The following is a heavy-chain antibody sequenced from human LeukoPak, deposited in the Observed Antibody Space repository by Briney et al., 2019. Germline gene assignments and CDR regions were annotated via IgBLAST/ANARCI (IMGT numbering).Heavy chain of an antibody. J-gene: IGHJ4*02. V-gene: IGHV1-69*04. CDR2: IIPILGIA. CDR3: ARAEGYYDSSGYYYIXFGHQFDY. CDR1: GGTFSSYA. Sequence: SVKVSCKASGGTFSSYAISWVRQAPGQGLEWMGRIIPILGIANYAQKFQGRVTITADKSTSTAYMELSSLRSEDTAVYYCARAEGYYDSSGYYYIXFGHQFDYWGQGTLVTVSX. D-gene: IGHD3-22*01.